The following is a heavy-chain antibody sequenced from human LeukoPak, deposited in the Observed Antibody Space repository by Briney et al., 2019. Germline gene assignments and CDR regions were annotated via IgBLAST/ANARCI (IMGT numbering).Heavy chain of an antibody. CDR2: IYYSGST. Sequence: PSETLSLTCTVSGGSISSSSYYWGWIRQPPGKGLEWIGSIYYSGSTYYNPSLESRVTISVDTSKNQFSLKLSSVTAADTAVYYCARLPRGAAGTWVDYWGQGTLVTVSS. V-gene: IGHV4-39*01. CDR3: ARLPRGAAGTWVDY. CDR1: GGSISSSSYY. J-gene: IGHJ4*02. D-gene: IGHD6-13*01.